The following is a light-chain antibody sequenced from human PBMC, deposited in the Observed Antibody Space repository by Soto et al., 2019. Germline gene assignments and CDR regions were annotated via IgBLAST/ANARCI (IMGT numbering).Light chain of an antibody. CDR2: DVT. J-gene: IGLJ1*01. V-gene: IGLV2-14*01. Sequence: QSVLSQPASVSGSPGQSITISCTGTSSDVGGFEYVSWYQHQPGKAPKLIIYDVTKRPSGVSNRFSGSKPGNTASLTIYGIQAEDEGDYYCGSITRSSTSVFGTGTKVTVL. CDR1: SSDVGGFEY. CDR3: GSITRSSTSV.